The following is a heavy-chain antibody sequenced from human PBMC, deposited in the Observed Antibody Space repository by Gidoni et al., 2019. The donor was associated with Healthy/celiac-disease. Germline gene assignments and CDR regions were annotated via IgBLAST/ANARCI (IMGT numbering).Heavy chain of an antibody. CDR3: ARHGAPLVGANFDY. CDR2: IYYSGST. Sequence: QLQLQESGPGLVKPSETLSLTCTVSGGSISSSSYYWGWIRQPPGKGLEWIGSIYYSGSTYYNPSLKSRVTISVDTSKNQFSLKLSSVTAADTAVYYCARHGAPLVGANFDYWGQGTLVTVSS. CDR1: GGSISSSSYY. D-gene: IGHD1-26*01. V-gene: IGHV4-39*01. J-gene: IGHJ4*02.